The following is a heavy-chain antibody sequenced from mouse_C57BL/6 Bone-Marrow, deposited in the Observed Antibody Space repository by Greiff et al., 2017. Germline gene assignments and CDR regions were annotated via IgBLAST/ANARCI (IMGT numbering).Heavy chain of an antibody. V-gene: IGHV5-12*01. CDR2: ISNGGGST. CDR1: GFTFSDYY. Sequence: EVMLVESGGGLVQPGGSLKLSCAASGFTFSDYYMYWVRQTPEKRLEWVAYISNGGGSTYYPDTVKGRFTIARDNAKNSLYLQMSRLKAEDTALYYCARHHYAMDYWGQGTSVTVSS. CDR3: ARHHYAMDY. J-gene: IGHJ4*01.